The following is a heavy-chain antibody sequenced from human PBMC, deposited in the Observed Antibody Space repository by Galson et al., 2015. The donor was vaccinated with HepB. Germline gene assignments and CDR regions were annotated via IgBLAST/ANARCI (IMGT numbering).Heavy chain of an antibody. CDR3: ARSSNPMSYYFYYMDV. CDR1: GFTFSSYT. J-gene: IGHJ6*03. Sequence: SLRLSCAASGFTFSSYTMNWVRQAPGKGLEWVSSISGSSSHIYHADSVKGRFTISRDNAQNSLYLQMNSLRAEDTAVYYCARSSNPMSYYFYYMDVWGKGTTVTVSS. CDR2: ISGSSSHI. V-gene: IGHV3-21*06. D-gene: IGHD4-11*01.